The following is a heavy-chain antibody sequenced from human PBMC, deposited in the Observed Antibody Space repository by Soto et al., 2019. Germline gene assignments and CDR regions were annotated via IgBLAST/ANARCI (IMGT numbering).Heavy chain of an antibody. D-gene: IGHD4-17*01. Sequence: QLQLQESGPGLVKPSETLSLTCTVSGGSISSSSYYWAWIRQPPGKGLEWIGSIYYSGSTFYNPSLKRRVTISADSSKNQYSLKLTSVTAADTAVYYCARRDKTVTLDYWGQGILVTVSA. CDR3: ARRDKTVTLDY. J-gene: IGHJ4*02. V-gene: IGHV4-39*01. CDR2: IYYSGST. CDR1: GGSISSSSYY.